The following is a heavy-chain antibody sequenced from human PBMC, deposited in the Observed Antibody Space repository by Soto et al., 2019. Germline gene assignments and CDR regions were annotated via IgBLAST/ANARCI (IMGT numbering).Heavy chain of an antibody. D-gene: IGHD3-22*01. CDR1: GGSINSVDYY. Sequence: SETLSLTCTVSGGSINSVDYYWIWIRQPPGKGLEWIGYIYYSGSTYHNPSLKSRINISVDTSKNQFSLKLSSVTAADTAVYYCATVPTVYYDRSGYAHAFDMWGQGTMVTVSS. CDR3: ATVPTVYYDRSGYAHAFDM. V-gene: IGHV4-30-4*01. J-gene: IGHJ3*02. CDR2: IYYSGST.